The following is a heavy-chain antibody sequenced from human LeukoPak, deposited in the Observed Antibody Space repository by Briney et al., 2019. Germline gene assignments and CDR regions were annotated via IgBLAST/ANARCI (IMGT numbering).Heavy chain of an antibody. D-gene: IGHD3-22*01. CDR3: ASQPTYYYDSSGYYPFDY. V-gene: IGHV4-59*01. J-gene: IGHJ4*02. Sequence: SETLSLTCTVSGGSINNYYWNWIRQPPGKGLEWIGYIYYSGSASYNPSLKSRVTISVDTSKSQFSLKLSSVTAADTAVYYCASQPTYYYDSSGYYPFDYWGQGTLVTVSS. CDR1: GGSINNYY. CDR2: IYYSGSA.